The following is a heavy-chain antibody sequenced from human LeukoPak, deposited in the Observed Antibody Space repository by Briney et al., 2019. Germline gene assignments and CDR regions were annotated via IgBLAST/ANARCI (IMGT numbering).Heavy chain of an antibody. V-gene: IGHV3-74*01. Sequence: GGSLRLSCAASGLTFSSKWTHWVRADPGKGLVWVSRFNTDGGSTNYANSVKGRFTISRDNSKNTLYLQTNSLRAEDTAVYYCARRTRVAVAGTGVVTGNWFDPWGQGTLVTVSS. CDR3: ARRTRVAVAGTGVVTGNWFDP. D-gene: IGHD6-19*01. CDR2: FNTDGGST. J-gene: IGHJ5*02. CDR1: GLTFSSKW.